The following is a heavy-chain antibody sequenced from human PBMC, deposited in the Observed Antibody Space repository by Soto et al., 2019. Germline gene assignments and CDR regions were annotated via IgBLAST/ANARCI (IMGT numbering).Heavy chain of an antibody. Sequence: GGSLRRACVVSGFTFSSYDIHWVRQATGEALEWVSAIGTAGDTYYPGSVKGRFTISRENAKNSLYLQMNSLRAEDTAVYYCARAQDYGSGQRWRYYGMDVWGQGTTVTVSS. CDR2: IGTAGDT. D-gene: IGHD3-10*01. V-gene: IGHV3-13*01. J-gene: IGHJ6*02. CDR3: ARAQDYGSGQRWRYYGMDV. CDR1: GFTFSSYD.